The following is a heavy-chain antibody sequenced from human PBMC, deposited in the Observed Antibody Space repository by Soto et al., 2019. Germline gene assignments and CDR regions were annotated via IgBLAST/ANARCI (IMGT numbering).Heavy chain of an antibody. CDR3: ARSQGSSTSLEIYYYYYYGMDV. J-gene: IGHJ6*02. Sequence: QVQLVQSGAEVKKPGSSVKVSCKASGGTFSSYAIRWVRQAPGQGLEWMGGIIPLSETTNYAQTFQGRVTITADESKSTAYMELSSLRSEDTAVYYCARSQGSSTSLEIYYYYYYGMDVWGQGTTVTVSS. CDR2: IIPLSETT. D-gene: IGHD2-2*01. V-gene: IGHV1-69*01. CDR1: GGTFSSYA.